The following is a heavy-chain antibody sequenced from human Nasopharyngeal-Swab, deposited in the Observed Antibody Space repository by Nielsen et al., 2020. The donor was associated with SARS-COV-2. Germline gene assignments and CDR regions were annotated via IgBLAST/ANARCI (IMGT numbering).Heavy chain of an antibody. CDR1: GFTFSDSA. D-gene: IGHD5-24*01. Sequence: GGSPRLSCAASGFTFSDSAMHWVRQASGKGLEWVGRVRSKGNSYATGYAASVKGRVTISRDDSKNTAYLQMNSLKTEDTAVYYCTSRGDGYNFFDYWGQETLVTVSS. CDR2: VRSKGNSYAT. J-gene: IGHJ4*02. CDR3: TSRGDGYNFFDY. V-gene: IGHV3-73*01.